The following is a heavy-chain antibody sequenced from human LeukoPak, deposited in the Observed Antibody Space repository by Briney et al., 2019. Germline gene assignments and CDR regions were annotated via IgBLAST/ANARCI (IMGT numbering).Heavy chain of an antibody. J-gene: IGHJ2*01. Sequence: KPSETLSLTCTVSGGSISSSSYYWGWIRQPPGKGLEWIGHIYYSGSTSYNPSLKSRVTISLDTSKNRFSLKLTSVTAADTAVYYCARDVTENRRDGYNVLGLHWYFDLWGRGTLVTVSS. D-gene: IGHD5-24*01. V-gene: IGHV4-30-4*08. CDR1: GGSISSSSYY. CDR3: ARDVTENRRDGYNVLGLHWYFDL. CDR2: IYYSGST.